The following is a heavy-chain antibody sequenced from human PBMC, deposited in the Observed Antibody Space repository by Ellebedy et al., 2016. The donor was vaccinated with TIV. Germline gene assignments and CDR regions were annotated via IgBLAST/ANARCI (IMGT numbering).Heavy chain of an antibody. D-gene: IGHD6-19*01. CDR2: IYYSGST. V-gene: IGHV4-39*01. CDR3: ARVSSGWYEYFDY. J-gene: IGHJ4*02. Sequence: MPSETLSFTCTVSGGSISSSSYYRGWIRQPPGKGLEWIGSIYYSGSTYYNPSLKSRVTISVDTSKNQFSLKLSSVTAADTAVYYCARVSSGWYEYFDYWGQGTLVTVSS. CDR1: GGSISSSSYY.